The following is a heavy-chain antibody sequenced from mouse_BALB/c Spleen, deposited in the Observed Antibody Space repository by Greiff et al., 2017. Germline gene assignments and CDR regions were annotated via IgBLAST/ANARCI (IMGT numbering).Heavy chain of an antibody. V-gene: IGHV2-9*02. CDR1: GFSLTSYG. Sequence: QVQLKESGPGLVAPSQSLSITCTVSGFSLTSYGVHWVRQPPGKGLEWLGVIWAGGSTNYNSALMSRLSISKDNSKSQVFLKMNRLQTDDTAMYYCARDGGRYYYAMDYWGQGTSVTVSS. CDR2: IWAGGST. CDR3: ARDGGRYYYAMDY. J-gene: IGHJ4*01.